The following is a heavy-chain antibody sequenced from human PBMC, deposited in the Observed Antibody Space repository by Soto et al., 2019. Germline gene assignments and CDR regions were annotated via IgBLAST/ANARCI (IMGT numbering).Heavy chain of an antibody. J-gene: IGHJ5*02. CDR1: GGSISSSNW. D-gene: IGHD3-22*01. CDR3: ARYYYDSSGYNTNWFDP. CDR2: IYHSGST. Sequence: QVQLQESGPGLVKPSGTLSLTCAVSGGSISSSNWWSWVRQPPGKGLEWIGEIYHSGSTNYNPSLQSRATISVDKSKNQFSLKLSSVTAADTAVYYCARYYYDSSGYNTNWFDPWGQGTLVTVSS. V-gene: IGHV4-4*02.